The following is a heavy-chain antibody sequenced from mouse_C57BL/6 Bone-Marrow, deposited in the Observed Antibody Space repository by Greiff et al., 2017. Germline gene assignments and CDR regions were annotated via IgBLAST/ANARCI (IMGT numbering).Heavy chain of an antibody. J-gene: IGHJ1*03. CDR1: GFTFSDYG. Sequence: EVQVVESGGGLVKPGGSLKLSCAASGFTFSDYGMHWVRQAPEKGLEWIAYISSGSSTIYYADTVQGRFTISRDNAKNTLFLQMTSLKSEDTAMSYCVMCRSRYFDVGGRGTTVTVSS. CDR2: ISSGSSTI. D-gene: IGHD5-1*01. CDR3: VMCRSRYFDV. V-gene: IGHV5-17*01.